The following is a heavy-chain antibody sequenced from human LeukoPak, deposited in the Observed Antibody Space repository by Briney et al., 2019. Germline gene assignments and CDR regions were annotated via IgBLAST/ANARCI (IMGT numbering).Heavy chain of an antibody. V-gene: IGHV3-49*04. D-gene: IGHD3-9*01. CDR1: GFTFGDYA. J-gene: IGHJ5*02. CDR3: SGLRYFDWSPWWFDP. CDR2: IRSNAYGGTT. Sequence: GGSLRLSCAASGFTFGDYAMSWVRQAPGKGLEWVGFIRSNAYGGTTEYAASVKGRVTISRDDSKSMAYLQMNSLKTEDTAVYYCSGLRYFDWSPWWFDPWGQGTLVTVSS.